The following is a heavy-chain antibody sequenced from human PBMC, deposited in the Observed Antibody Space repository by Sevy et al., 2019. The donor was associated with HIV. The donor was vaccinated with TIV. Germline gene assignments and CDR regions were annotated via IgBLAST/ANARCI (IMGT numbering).Heavy chain of an antibody. CDR1: GGSVSSYY. Sequence: SETLSLTCTVSGGSVSSYYWNWIRQPAGKGLEWIGRIYNSGSINYNPSLKSRVTMSLDTSKNQFYLKLNSVTAEDTAVYYCARSDFWSGYYNYWGQGTQVTVSS. CDR3: ARSDFWSGYYNY. D-gene: IGHD3-3*01. J-gene: IGHJ4*02. V-gene: IGHV4-4*07. CDR2: IYNSGSI.